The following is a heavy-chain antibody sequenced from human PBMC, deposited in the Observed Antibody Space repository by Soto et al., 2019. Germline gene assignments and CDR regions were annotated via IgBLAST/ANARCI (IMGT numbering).Heavy chain of an antibody. CDR3: ARGLMGWLQSLPLFDS. V-gene: IGHV4-34*01. J-gene: IGHJ4*02. CDR1: GGSFSGYY. Sequence: QVQLQQWGAGLLKPSETLSLTCAVYGGSFSGYYWSWIRQPPGKGLEWIGEINHSGSTNYNPSLKSRVTISVDTPKNQFSLKLSSVPAADTAVYSCARGLMGWLQSLPLFDSGGKGTLVTVSS. D-gene: IGHD5-12*01. CDR2: INHSGST.